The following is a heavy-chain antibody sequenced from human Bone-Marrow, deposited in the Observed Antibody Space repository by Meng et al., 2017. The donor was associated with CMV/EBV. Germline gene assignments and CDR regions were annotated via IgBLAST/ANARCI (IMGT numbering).Heavy chain of an antibody. V-gene: IGHV1-46*01. D-gene: IGHD3-3*01. CDR2: INPSGGST. CDR3: ARDVPNYDFWSGYYDYYYGMDV. Sequence: ASVKVSCKASGYTFTSYYMHWVRQAPGQGLEWMGIINPSGGSTSYAQKFQGRVTMTRDTSTSTVYMELSSLRSDDTAVYYCARDVPNYDFWSGYYDYYYGMDVWGQGTTVTAP. J-gene: IGHJ6*02. CDR1: GYTFTSYY.